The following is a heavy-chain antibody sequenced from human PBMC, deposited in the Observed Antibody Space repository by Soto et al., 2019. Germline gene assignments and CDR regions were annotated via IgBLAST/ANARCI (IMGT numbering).Heavy chain of an antibody. J-gene: IGHJ5*02. CDR2: IIPIFGTA. Sequence: ASVKVSCKASGGTFSSYAISWVRQAPGQGLEWMGGIIPIFGTANYAQKFQGRVTITADKSTSTAYMELSSLRSEDTAVYYCARQEEYRNWFDPCGQGTLVTVSS. V-gene: IGHV1-69*06. CDR1: GGTFSSYA. D-gene: IGHD2-2*01. CDR3: ARQEEYRNWFDP.